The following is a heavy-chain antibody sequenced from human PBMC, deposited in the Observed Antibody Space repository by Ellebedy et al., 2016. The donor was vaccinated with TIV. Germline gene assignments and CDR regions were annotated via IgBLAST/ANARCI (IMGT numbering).Heavy chain of an antibody. V-gene: IGHV3-30*18. J-gene: IGHJ6*02. Sequence: GESLKISCAASGFIFGSFGMHWVRQAPGKGLEWLAFISYDGNNKYIADSVKGRLTISRDNSMNALYLQMDSLRAEDTAVYYCAKEGYDIMTGEQFHGMDVWGQGTTVTVSS. CDR2: ISYDGNNK. D-gene: IGHD3-9*01. CDR1: GFIFGSFG. CDR3: AKEGYDIMTGEQFHGMDV.